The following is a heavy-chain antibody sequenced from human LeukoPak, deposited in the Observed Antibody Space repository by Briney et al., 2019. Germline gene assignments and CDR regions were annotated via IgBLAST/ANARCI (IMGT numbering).Heavy chain of an antibody. CDR3: ARGERYCTASNCFFSFDY. CDR2: VSFDGSNK. J-gene: IGHJ4*02. D-gene: IGHD2-15*01. CDR1: GFIFSRNA. V-gene: IGHV3-30*04. Sequence: GGSLRLSCAASGFIFSRNAMHWVRQAPGKGPEWVAVVSFDGSNKFYADSVKGRFTISRDNSKNTLYLQMDSLRAEDTAVFYCARGERYCTASNCFFSFDYWGQGTLVTVSS.